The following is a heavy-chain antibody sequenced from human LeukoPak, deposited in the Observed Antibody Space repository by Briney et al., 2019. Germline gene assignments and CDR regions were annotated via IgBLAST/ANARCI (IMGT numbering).Heavy chain of an antibody. J-gene: IGHJ4*02. Sequence: SETLSLTCTVSGFSISGGFYWGWIRQPPGKGLEWIGSIYHSGTTYYNPSLKSRVTTSVDTSKNQFSLKLSSVTAADTAVYYCASNLYSSGWYTDYWGQGTLVTVSS. V-gene: IGHV4-38-2*02. D-gene: IGHD6-19*01. CDR1: GFSISGGFY. CDR2: IYHSGTT. CDR3: ASNLYSSGWYTDY.